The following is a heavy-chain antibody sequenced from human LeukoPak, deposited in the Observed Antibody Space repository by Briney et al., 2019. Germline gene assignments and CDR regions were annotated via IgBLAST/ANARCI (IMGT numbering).Heavy chain of an antibody. D-gene: IGHD1-26*01. Sequence: PSETLSLTCAVYGGSFSNFYWSWFRQPPGRGREWIGEINHDGSTKYNPSLKSRVTISVGTSKNQFSLKLSSVTTADTAVYYCARAGGGSYSFLEAFDIWGQGTMVTVSS. CDR3: ARAGGGSYSFLEAFDI. CDR2: INHDGST. CDR1: GGSFSNFY. V-gene: IGHV4-34*01. J-gene: IGHJ3*02.